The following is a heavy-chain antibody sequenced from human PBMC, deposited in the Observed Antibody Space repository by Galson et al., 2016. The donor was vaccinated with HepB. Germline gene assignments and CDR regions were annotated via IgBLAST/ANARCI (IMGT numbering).Heavy chain of an antibody. CDR3: ARDADYQNTNAHYDVFDI. V-gene: IGHV3-7*05. CDR1: GFTFSSSY. CDR2: MKEDGSDK. J-gene: IGHJ3*02. Sequence: SLRLSCAGSGFTFSSSYMDWVRQAPGEGLEWVAKMKEDGSDKFYVDSVKGRFTISRDNAKNSLYLQMNSLRAEDTAVYYCARDADYQNTNAHYDVFDIWGQGTMVTVSS. D-gene: IGHD2-8*01.